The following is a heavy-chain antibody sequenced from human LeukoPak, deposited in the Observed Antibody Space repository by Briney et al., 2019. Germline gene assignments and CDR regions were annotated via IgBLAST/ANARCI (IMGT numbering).Heavy chain of an antibody. D-gene: IGHD3-22*01. Sequence: GGSLRLSCAASRFTFSDYYMSWIRQAPGKGLEWVSYISSSSSYTNYADSVKGRFTISRDNAKNSLYLQMNSLRAEDTAVYYCARRGYDSSDFDLWGRGTLVTVSS. CDR1: RFTFSDYY. V-gene: IGHV3-11*06. J-gene: IGHJ2*01. CDR2: ISSSSSYT. CDR3: ARRGYDSSDFDL.